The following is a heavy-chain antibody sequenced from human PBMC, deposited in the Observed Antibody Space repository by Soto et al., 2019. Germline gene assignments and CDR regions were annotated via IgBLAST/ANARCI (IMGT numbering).Heavy chain of an antibody. Sequence: QLQLQESGSGLVTPSQTLSLTCAVSGGSISSDNDSWSWIRQPPGKGLEWIAYIYHSGSTYYNPSLERRVTMSVDRSKNQFSLRLSSVTAGDTAVYYCARANYSHGMDVWGQGTTVTVSS. CDR2: IYHSGST. V-gene: IGHV4-30-2*01. J-gene: IGHJ6*02. CDR1: GGSISSDNDS. D-gene: IGHD2-21*01. CDR3: ARANYSHGMDV.